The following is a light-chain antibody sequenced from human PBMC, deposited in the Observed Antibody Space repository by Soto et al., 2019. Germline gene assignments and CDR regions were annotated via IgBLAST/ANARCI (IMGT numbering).Light chain of an antibody. V-gene: IGLV4-69*01. CDR2: LNSDGSH. J-gene: IGLJ2*01. CDR3: QTWGTGPHVV. Sequence: QLVLTQSPSASASLGASVKLTCTLSSGHSSYAIAWHQQQPEKGPRYLMKLNSDGSHSKGDGIPDRFSGSSSGAERYLTISSLQSKDEADYYCQTWGTGPHVVFGGGTKLTVL. CDR1: SGHSSYA.